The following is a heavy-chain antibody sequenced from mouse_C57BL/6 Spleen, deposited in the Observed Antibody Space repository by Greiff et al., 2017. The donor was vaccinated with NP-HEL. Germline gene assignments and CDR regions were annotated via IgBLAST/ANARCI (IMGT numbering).Heavy chain of an antibody. CDR3: ARDEEGYGYDAWFAY. Sequence: VQLKESGPELVKPGASVKISCKASGYSFTDYNMNWVKQSNGKSLEWIGVINPNYGTTSYNQKFKGKATLTVDQSSSTAYMQLNSLTSEDSAVYYCARDEEGYGYDAWFAYWGQGTLVTVSA. J-gene: IGHJ3*01. D-gene: IGHD2-2*01. CDR1: GYSFTDYN. CDR2: INPNYGTT. V-gene: IGHV1-39*01.